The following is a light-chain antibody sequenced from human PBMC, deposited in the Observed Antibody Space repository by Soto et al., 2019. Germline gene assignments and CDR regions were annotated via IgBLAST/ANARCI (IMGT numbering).Light chain of an antibody. CDR3: QQYYGTPLT. CDR2: WAS. V-gene: IGKV4-1*01. J-gene: IGKJ4*01. Sequence: DIVMTQSPDSLAVSLGERATINCKSSQSVLYSSNNKNYLAWYQQKPGQPPKLLIYWASTRESGVPDRFRGSGSGTDYTLTISSLQAEDVAVYSCQQYYGTPLTFGGGTKVEIK. CDR1: QSVLYSSNNKNY.